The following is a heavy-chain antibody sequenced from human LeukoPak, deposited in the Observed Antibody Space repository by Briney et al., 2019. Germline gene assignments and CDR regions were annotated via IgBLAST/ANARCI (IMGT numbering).Heavy chain of an antibody. CDR3: ARDLSGIAGYTYGRGIDY. D-gene: IGHD5-18*01. Sequence: GGSLRLSCAASGFTFSSYAMSWVRQAPGKGLEWVSSISGSGGRTHYADSVRGRFTISRDNSKNTLYLQMDSLRAEDTAVYYCARDLSGIAGYTYGRGIDYWGQGTLVTVAS. CDR1: GFTFSSYA. J-gene: IGHJ4*02. V-gene: IGHV3-23*01. CDR2: ISGSGGRT.